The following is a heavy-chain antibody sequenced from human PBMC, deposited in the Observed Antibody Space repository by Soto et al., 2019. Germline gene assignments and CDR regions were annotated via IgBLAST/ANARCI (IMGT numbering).Heavy chain of an antibody. CDR2: ISYDGSNK. D-gene: IGHD2-2*01. CDR1: GFTFSSYA. J-gene: IGHJ4*02. CDR3: AKGPLPISTTLWFDY. Sequence: QVQLVESGGGVVQPGRSLRLSCAASGFTFSSYAMHWVRQAPGKGLEWVAVISYDGSNKYYADSVKGRFTISRDNSKNPLYLQMNSLRAEDTAVYYCAKGPLPISTTLWFDYGGQGTLVTVSS. V-gene: IGHV3-30-3*01.